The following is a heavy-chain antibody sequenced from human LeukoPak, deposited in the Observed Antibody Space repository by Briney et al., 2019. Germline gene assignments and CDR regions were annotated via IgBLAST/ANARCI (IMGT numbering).Heavy chain of an antibody. CDR1: GYTFTSYD. CDR2: MNPNSGNT. Sequence: GASVKVSCKASGYTFTSYDINWVRQATGQGLEWMGWMNPNSGNTGYAQKFQGRVTMTRNTSISTAYMELSSLRSEDTAVYYCARDPPYYYDSSGYYYWLDYWGQGTLVTVSS. D-gene: IGHD3-22*01. CDR3: ARDPPYYYDSSGYYYWLDY. J-gene: IGHJ4*02. V-gene: IGHV1-8*01.